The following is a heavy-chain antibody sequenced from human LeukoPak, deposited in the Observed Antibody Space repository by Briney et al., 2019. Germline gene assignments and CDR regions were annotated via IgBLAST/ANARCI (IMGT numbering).Heavy chain of an antibody. D-gene: IGHD3-22*01. CDR1: GFTFNSNG. V-gene: IGHV3-30*02. Sequence: GGSLRLSCAASGFTFNSNGMHWVRQAPGKGLEWVAFILYDGSNKYYADSVKGRFTISRDNSKNTLYLQMNSLRAEDTAVYYCAAIVLAPVFDYWGQGTLVTVSS. J-gene: IGHJ4*02. CDR2: ILYDGSNK. CDR3: AAIVLAPVFDY.